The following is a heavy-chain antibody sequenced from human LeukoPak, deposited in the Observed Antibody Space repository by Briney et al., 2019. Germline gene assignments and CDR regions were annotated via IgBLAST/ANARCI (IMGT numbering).Heavy chain of an antibody. V-gene: IGHV4-61*02. CDR3: AREPPSRYCSGGSCYS. J-gene: IGHJ4*02. CDR2: IYTSGST. CDR1: GGSISSGSYY. Sequence: SETLSLTCTVSGGSISSGSYYWSWIRQPAGKGLEWIGRIYTSGSTNYNPSLKSRVTISVDTSKNQFSLKLSSVTAADTAVYYCAREPPSRYCSGGSCYSWGQGTLATVSS. D-gene: IGHD2-15*01.